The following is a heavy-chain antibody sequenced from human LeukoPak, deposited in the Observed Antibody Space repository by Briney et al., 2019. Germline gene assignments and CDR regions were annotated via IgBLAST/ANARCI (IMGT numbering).Heavy chain of an antibody. Sequence: PGGSLRLSCAASGFTFSSYNMNWVRQAPGKGLEWVSSISSSGTYIFYADSVKGRFTISRDNAKDSLFLQMNSLRAEDTAMYYCARDQATVSTRRSDFDYWGQGTLVTVSS. J-gene: IGHJ4*02. D-gene: IGHD4-11*01. CDR1: GFTFSSYN. CDR3: ARDQATVSTRRSDFDY. CDR2: ISSSGTYI. V-gene: IGHV3-21*01.